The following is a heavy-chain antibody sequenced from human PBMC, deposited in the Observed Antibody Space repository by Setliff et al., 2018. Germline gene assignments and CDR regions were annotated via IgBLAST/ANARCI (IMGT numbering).Heavy chain of an antibody. J-gene: IGHJ4*02. CDR3: ARDPTRKFDS. V-gene: IGHV3-7*03. CDR2: INQDGSQK. CDR1: GFTFSSYW. Sequence: LRLSCAASGFTFSSYWMAWVRQAPGKGLEWVANINQDGSQKYYVDSVKGRFTISRDNAKNSLYLQVNSLRVEDTALYYCARDPTRKFDSWGQGTLVTVSS.